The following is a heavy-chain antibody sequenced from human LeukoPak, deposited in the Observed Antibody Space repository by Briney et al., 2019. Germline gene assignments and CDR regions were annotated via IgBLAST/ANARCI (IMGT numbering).Heavy chain of an antibody. CDR1: GGSITSDNW. Sequence: SGTLSLTCAVSGGSITSDNWWRWVLQPPGKGLEGIGEIYHCGSTNYNPSLRRRVTISVDKSKNQFSLELSSVTAADTATYYCAQIVVVPGGIGYYYGMDVWGQGTTVTVSS. CDR2: IYHCGST. J-gene: IGHJ6*02. D-gene: IGHD2-2*01. CDR3: AQIVVVPGGIGYYYGMDV. V-gene: IGHV4-4*02.